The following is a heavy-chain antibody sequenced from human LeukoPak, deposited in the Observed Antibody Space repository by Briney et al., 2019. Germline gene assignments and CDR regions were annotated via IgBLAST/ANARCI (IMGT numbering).Heavy chain of an antibody. V-gene: IGHV4-34*01. J-gene: IGHJ5*02. CDR2: INHSGST. D-gene: IGHD3-22*01. CDR1: GGSFSGYY. CDR3: ARGASGYWFDP. Sequence: SETLPLTCAVYGGSFSGYYWSWIRQPPGKGLEWIGEINHSGSTNYNPSLKSRVTISVDTSKNQFSLKLSSVTAADTAVYYCARGASGYWFDPWGQGTLVTVSS.